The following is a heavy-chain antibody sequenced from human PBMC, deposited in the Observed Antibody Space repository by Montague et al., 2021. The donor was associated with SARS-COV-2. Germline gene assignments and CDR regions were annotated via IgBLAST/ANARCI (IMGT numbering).Heavy chain of an antibody. CDR1: GDSIGSSHTY. CDR3: ARATRSIVVLNWFDP. V-gene: IGHV4-39*07. Sequence: SETLSLTCSVSGDSIGSSHTYWGWIRQPPGKGLEWIGCVAYSGSTYYNPSLKSRVTISVDTSKNQFSLKLSSVTAADTAVYYCARATRSIVVLNWFDPWGQGTLVTVSS. CDR2: VAYSGST. J-gene: IGHJ5*02. D-gene: IGHD3-22*01.